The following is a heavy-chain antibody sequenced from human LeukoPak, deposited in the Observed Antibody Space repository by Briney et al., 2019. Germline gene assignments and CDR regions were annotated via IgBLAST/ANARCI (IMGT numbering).Heavy chain of an antibody. V-gene: IGHV3-73*01. D-gene: IGHD3-22*01. J-gene: IGHJ4*02. CDR2: IRSKANSYAT. CDR3: TRLDPLITMIVDPQG. CDR1: GFTFSGSA. Sequence: GGSLRLSCAASGFTFSGSAMHWVRQASGKGLEWVGRIRSKANSYATAYAASVKGRFTISRDDSKNTAYLQMNSLKTEDTAVYYCTRLDPLITMIVDPQGWGQGTLVTVSS.